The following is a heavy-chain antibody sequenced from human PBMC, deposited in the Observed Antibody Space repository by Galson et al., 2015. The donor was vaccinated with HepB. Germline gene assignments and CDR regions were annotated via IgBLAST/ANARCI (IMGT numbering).Heavy chain of an antibody. V-gene: IGHV3-23*01. J-gene: IGHJ4*02. CDR2: ISGSGGST. Sequence: SLRLSCAASGFTFSSFAMSWVRQAPGKRLEWVSAISGSGGSTYYADSVKGRFTISRDNSKNTLYLQMNSLRAEDTAVYYCAKDHGGSTAVHLGGQGTLVTVSS. D-gene: IGHD4-23*01. CDR1: GFTFSSFA. CDR3: AKDHGGSTAVHL.